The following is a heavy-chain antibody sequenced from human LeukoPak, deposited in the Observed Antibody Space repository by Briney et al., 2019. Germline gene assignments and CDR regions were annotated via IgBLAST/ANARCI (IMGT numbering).Heavy chain of an antibody. V-gene: IGHV1-69*05. CDR3: ARVEVTIFGVVSGWFDP. CDR1: GGTFSSYA. J-gene: IGHJ5*02. CDR2: IIPIFGTA. D-gene: IGHD3-3*01. Sequence: SVKVSCKASGGTFSSYAISWMRQAPGQGLEWMGGIIPIFGTANYAQKFQGRVTITTDESTSTAYMELSSLRSEDTAVYYCARVEVTIFGVVSGWFDPWGQGTLVTVSS.